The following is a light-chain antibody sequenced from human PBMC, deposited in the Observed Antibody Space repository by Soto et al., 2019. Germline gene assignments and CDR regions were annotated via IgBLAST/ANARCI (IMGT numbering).Light chain of an antibody. CDR3: LQYSTWPPLYT. J-gene: IGKJ2*01. CDR1: QPVSGY. V-gene: IGKV3-15*01. Sequence: EIVMTQSPAALSVSLGGRVSLTCRAGQPVSGYLAWYQQKPGQAPRLLISDASTRATDIPDRFSGSGSGTDFTLTISSLQSSDLAVYYCLQYSTWPPLYTFGQGTKLEIK. CDR2: DAS.